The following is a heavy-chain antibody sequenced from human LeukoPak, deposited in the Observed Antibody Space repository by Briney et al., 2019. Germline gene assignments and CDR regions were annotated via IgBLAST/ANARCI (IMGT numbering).Heavy chain of an antibody. CDR1: GFTFNIYS. J-gene: IGHJ4*02. CDR2: LSRDTTAI. D-gene: IGHD6-19*01. Sequence: GGSLRLSCAASGFTFNIYSMNWVRQAPGKGLEWISYLSRDTTAIYYADSVKGRFTISRDNAKNSLYLQMNSLRAEDTAMYYCARSGWYDDFDYLGQGTLVTVPS. V-gene: IGHV3-48*01. CDR3: ARSGWYDDFDY.